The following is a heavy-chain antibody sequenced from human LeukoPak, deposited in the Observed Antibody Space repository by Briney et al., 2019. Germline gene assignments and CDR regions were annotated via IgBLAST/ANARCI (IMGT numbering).Heavy chain of an antibody. CDR2: IYYSGST. CDR3: ARVASGWHAFDY. J-gene: IGHJ4*02. V-gene: IGHV4-59*01. CDR1: GGSISSYY. Sequence: SETLSLTCTVSGGSISSYYWSWIRQPPGKGLEWIGYIYYSGSTNYNPSLKSRVTISVDTSKNQFSLKLSSVTAADTAVYYCARVASGWHAFDYWSQGTLVTVSS. D-gene: IGHD6-19*01.